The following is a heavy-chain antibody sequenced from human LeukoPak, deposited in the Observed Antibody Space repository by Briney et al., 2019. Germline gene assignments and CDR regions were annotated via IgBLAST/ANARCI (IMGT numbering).Heavy chain of an antibody. D-gene: IGHD1-26*01. CDR2: IRNKANSYTT. J-gene: IGHJ4*02. CDR3: AREWDSGSYYLGYFDY. CDR1: GFTFSDHY. V-gene: IGHV3-72*01. Sequence: GGSLRLSCAASGFTFSDHYMDWVRQAPGKGLEWVGRIRNKANSYTTECAASVKGRFTISRDDSKNSLYLQMNSLKCEDTAVYYCAREWDSGSYYLGYFDYWGQGTLVTVSS.